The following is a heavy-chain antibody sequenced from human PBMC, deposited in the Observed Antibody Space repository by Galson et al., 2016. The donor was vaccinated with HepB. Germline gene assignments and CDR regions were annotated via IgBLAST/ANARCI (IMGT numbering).Heavy chain of an antibody. CDR3: TRRNKRTLYEPYDS. CDR1: GYIFSAYA. Sequence: QSGAEVKKPGESLRISCKASGYIFSAYAIHWVRQAPGQSLEWMGYINPDNGGTKYSQNFQGRVTFTKDTSATTTFMDLTSLTFEETAVYYCTRRNKRTLYEPYDSWGQGTLVSVSS. D-gene: IGHD5/OR15-5a*01. CDR2: INPDNGGT. V-gene: IGHV1-3*01. J-gene: IGHJ4*02.